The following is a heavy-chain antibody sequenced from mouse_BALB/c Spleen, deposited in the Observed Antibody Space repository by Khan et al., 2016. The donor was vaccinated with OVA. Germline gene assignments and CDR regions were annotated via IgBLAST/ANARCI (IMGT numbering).Heavy chain of an antibody. D-gene: IGHD2-13*01. J-gene: IGHJ3*01. CDR2: ISDGGSYI. Sequence: EVELVESGGGLVKPGGSLTLSCAASGFTFSDYYMYWVRQTPEKRLEWVATISDGGSYIYYLDSVKGRFTISRDDAENNLNLQMSSLKSEDTAMYDCVRGYYGDPFAYWGQGTLVTVSA. V-gene: IGHV5-4*02. CDR1: GFTFSDYY. CDR3: VRGYYGDPFAY.